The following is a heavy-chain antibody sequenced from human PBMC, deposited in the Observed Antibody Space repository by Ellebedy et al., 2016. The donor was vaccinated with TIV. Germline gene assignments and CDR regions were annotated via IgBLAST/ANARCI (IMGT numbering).Heavy chain of an antibody. CDR3: ARGTYCGGDCYSLFDY. J-gene: IGHJ4*02. Sequence: KVSCXGSGYSFTSYWIGWVRQMPGKGLEWMGIIYPGDSDIRYSPSFQGQVTISADKSISTAYLQWSSLKASDTAMYYCARGTYCGGDCYSLFDYWGQGTLVTVSS. V-gene: IGHV5-51*01. CDR2: IYPGDSDI. D-gene: IGHD2-21*02. CDR1: GYSFTSYW.